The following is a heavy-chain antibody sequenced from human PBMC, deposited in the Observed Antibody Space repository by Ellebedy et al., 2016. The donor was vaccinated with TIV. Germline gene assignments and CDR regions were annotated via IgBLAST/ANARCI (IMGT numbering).Heavy chain of an antibody. V-gene: IGHV3-21*01. Sequence: GGSLRLXXAASGFTFSSYSMNWVRQAPGKGLEWVSSISSSSSYIYYADSVKGRFTISRDNAKNSLYLQMNSLRAEDTAVYYCARSNTVTTIWYYYYGMDVWGQGTTVTVSS. J-gene: IGHJ6*02. D-gene: IGHD4-11*01. CDR3: ARSNTVTTIWYYYYGMDV. CDR1: GFTFSSYS. CDR2: ISSSSSYI.